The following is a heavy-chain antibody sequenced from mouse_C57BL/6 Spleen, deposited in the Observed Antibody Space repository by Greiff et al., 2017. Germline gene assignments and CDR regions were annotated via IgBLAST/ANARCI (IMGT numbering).Heavy chain of an antibody. CDR1: GYAFSSYW. Sequence: QVQLQQSGAELVKPGASVKISCKASGYAFSSYWMHWVKQRPGKGLEWIGQIYPGDGDTNYNGKFKGKATLTADKSSSTAYMQLSSLTSEDSAVYFCAREEDGSSGGVYWYFDGWGTGTTVTVSS. CDR2: IYPGDGDT. V-gene: IGHV1-80*01. D-gene: IGHD1-1*01. J-gene: IGHJ1*03. CDR3: AREEDGSSGGVYWYFDG.